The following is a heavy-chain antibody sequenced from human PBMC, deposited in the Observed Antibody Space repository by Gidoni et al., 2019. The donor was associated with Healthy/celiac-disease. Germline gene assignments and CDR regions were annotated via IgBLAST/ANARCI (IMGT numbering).Heavy chain of an antibody. V-gene: IGHV4-59*01. CDR3: AGQSLRGYSYGVDY. CDR1: GCPISSYY. Sequence: QVQLQESGPGLVKPSETLSLTCTFAGCPISSYYWSWVRQPPGKGLEWIGYIYYSGSTNYNPSLKSRVTISVDTSKNQFSLKLSSVTAADTAVYYCAGQSLRGYSYGVDYWGQGTLVTVSS. CDR2: IYYSGST. J-gene: IGHJ4*02. D-gene: IGHD5-18*01.